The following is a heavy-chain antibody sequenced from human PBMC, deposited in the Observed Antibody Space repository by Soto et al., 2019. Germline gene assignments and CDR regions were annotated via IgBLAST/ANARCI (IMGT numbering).Heavy chain of an antibody. V-gene: IGHV4-39*01. D-gene: IGHD5-12*01. CDR2: IYYSGST. Sequence: SETLSLTCTVSGGSISSSSYYWGWIRQPPGKGLEWIGSIYYSGSTYYNPSLKSRVTISVDTSKNQFSLKLSSVTAADTAVYYCARHEMATIDYWGQGTLVTVSS. CDR1: GGSISSSSYY. J-gene: IGHJ4*02. CDR3: ARHEMATIDY.